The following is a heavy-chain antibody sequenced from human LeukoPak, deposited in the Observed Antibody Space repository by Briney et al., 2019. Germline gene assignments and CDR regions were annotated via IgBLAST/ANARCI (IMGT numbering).Heavy chain of an antibody. CDR1: GFTFSSYA. CDR2: ISGSGGFT. J-gene: IGHJ4*02. D-gene: IGHD1-26*01. Sequence: PGGSLRLSCAASGFTFSSYAMNWVRQAPGKGLEWVSAISGSGGFTYYADSVKGRFTISRDNSKNTLYLQMNSLRAEDTAVYYCAKDRVVGTTLAQGQDNWGQGTLVTVSS. CDR3: AKDRVVGTTLAQGQDN. V-gene: IGHV3-23*01.